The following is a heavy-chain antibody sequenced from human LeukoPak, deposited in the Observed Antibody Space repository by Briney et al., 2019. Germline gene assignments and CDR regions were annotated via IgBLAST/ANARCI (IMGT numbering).Heavy chain of an antibody. D-gene: IGHD5-18*01. Sequence: SETLSLTCTVSGDSISRYYWSWIRHPPGEGLGWLGYIYYSGSTNYNPSLKSRVTISVDTSKNQSSLKLSSVTAADTAVYYCARDQRGYSYGYYYYYYMDVWGKGTTVTVSS. V-gene: IGHV4-59*01. CDR2: IYYSGST. J-gene: IGHJ6*03. CDR1: GDSISRYY. CDR3: ARDQRGYSYGYYYYYYMDV.